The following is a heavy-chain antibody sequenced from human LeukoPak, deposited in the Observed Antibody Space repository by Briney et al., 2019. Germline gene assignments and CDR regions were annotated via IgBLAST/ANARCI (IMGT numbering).Heavy chain of an antibody. D-gene: IGHD3-3*01. V-gene: IGHV4-39*07. J-gene: IGHJ5*02. CDR1: GGSISSSSYY. CDR2: IYYSGST. Sequence: PSETLSLTYTVSGGSISSSSYYWGWIRQPPGKGLEWIGSIYYSGSTYYNPSLKSRVTISVDTSKNQFSLKLSSVTAADTAVYYCARVDDFWSGNGWFDPWGQGTLVTVSS. CDR3: ARVDDFWSGNGWFDP.